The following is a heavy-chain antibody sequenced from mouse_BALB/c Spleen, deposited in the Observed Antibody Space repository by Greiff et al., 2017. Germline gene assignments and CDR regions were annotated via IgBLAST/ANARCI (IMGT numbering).Heavy chain of an antibody. Sequence: EVMLVESGGGLVKPGGSLKLSCAASGFTFSDYYMYWVRQTPEKRLEWVATISDGGSYTYYPDSVKGRFTISRDNAKNTLYLQMSSLKSEDTAMYYCTRGDDYDEGFAYWGQGTLVTVSA. D-gene: IGHD2-4*01. CDR2: ISDGGSYT. CDR3: TRGDDYDEGFAY. CDR1: GFTFSDYY. V-gene: IGHV5-4*02. J-gene: IGHJ3*01.